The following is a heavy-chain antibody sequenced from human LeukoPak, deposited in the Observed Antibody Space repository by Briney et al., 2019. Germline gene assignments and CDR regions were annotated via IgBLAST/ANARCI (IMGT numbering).Heavy chain of an antibody. Sequence: GGSLRLSCAASGFTFSSYWMSWVRQAPGKGLEWVAKIKQDGSEKVYVDSVKGRFTISRDNDKNSLYLQKNSLRAEDTAVYYCARGREGQLLWFGELGYWGQGTLVSVSS. CDR1: GFTFSSYW. J-gene: IGHJ4*02. V-gene: IGHV3-7*01. CDR2: IKQDGSEK. D-gene: IGHD3-10*01. CDR3: ARGREGQLLWFGELGY.